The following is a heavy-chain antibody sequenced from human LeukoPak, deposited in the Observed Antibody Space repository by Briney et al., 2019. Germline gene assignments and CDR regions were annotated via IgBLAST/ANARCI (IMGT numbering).Heavy chain of an antibody. CDR3: ASQRIYGDYSNYYFDY. CDR1: GGSISSSNW. J-gene: IGHJ4*02. CDR2: IYHSGST. D-gene: IGHD4-17*01. Sequence: SETLSLTCAVSGGSISSSNWWSWVRQPPGKGLEWIGEIYHSGSTNYNPSLKSRVTISVDKSKNQFSLKLSSVTAADTAVYYCASQRIYGDYSNYYFDYWGQGTLVTVSS. V-gene: IGHV4-4*02.